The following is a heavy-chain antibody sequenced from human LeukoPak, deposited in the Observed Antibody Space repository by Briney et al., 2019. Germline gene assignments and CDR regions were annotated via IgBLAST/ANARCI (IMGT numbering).Heavy chain of an antibody. CDR3: AELGITMIGGV. V-gene: IGHV3-48*03. Sequence: QPGGSLRLSCAASGFTFSSYKMNWVRQAPGKGLEWVSYISSSGSTIYYADSVKGRFTISRDNAKNSLYLQMNSLRAEDTAVYYCAELGITMIGGVWGKGTTVTISS. CDR1: GFTFSSYK. J-gene: IGHJ6*04. CDR2: ISSSGSTI. D-gene: IGHD3-10*02.